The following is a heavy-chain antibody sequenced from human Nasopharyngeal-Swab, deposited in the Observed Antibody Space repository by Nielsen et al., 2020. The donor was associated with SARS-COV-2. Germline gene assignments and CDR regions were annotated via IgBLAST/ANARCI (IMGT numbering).Heavy chain of an antibody. V-gene: IGHV3-21*01. D-gene: IGHD3-10*01. CDR2: ISSSSSYI. CDR1: GFTFSSYS. CDR3: ARDGVARLFDY. Sequence: GESLKISCAASGFTFSSYSMNWVRQAPGKGLEWVSSISSSSSYIYYADSVKGRFTISRDNAKTSLYLQMNSLRAEDTAVYYCARDGVARLFDYWGQGTLVTVSS. J-gene: IGHJ4*02.